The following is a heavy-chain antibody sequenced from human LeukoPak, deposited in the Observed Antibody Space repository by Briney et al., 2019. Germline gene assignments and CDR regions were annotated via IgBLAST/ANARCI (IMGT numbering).Heavy chain of an antibody. CDR1: GFTFSNVW. D-gene: IGHD4-11*01. CDR2: IKQDGSEK. CDR3: ARAYMAD. Sequence: AGGSLRLSCAASGFTFSNVWMSWVRQAPGKGLEWVANIKQDGSEKYYVDSVKGRFTISRDNAKNSLYLQMNSLRAEDTAVYYCARAYMADWGQGTLVTVSS. J-gene: IGHJ4*02. V-gene: IGHV3-7*03.